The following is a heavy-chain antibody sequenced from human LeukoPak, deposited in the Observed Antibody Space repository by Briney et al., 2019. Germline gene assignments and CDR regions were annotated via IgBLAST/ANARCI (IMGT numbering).Heavy chain of an antibody. CDR1: GGSISSSTYF. CDR2: IHSNGNS. V-gene: IGHV4-39*01. D-gene: IGHD3-10*01. Sequence: SETLSLTCSVSGGSISSSTYFWGWIRQPPGKGLEFIASIHSNGNSYFNPSLKSRVTISADTSKNQFSLKLSSVTAADTAVYYCARHVGFITMVRGVINNNWFDPWGQGTLVTVSS. J-gene: IGHJ5*02. CDR3: ARHVGFITMVRGVINNNWFDP.